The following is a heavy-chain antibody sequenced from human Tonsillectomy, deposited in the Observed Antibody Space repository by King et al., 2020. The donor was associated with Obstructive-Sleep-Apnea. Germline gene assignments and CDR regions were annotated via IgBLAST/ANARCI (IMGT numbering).Heavy chain of an antibody. CDR3: AGIYTYGSAYHGLDV. D-gene: IGHD5-18*01. J-gene: IGHJ6*02. CDR2: IYYSGTT. V-gene: IGHV4-59*01. CDR1: GGSISSYY. Sequence: VQLQESGPGLVKPSETLSLTCTVSGGSISSYYWSWIRQPPGKGLEWIGYIYYSGTTNYNPSLKSRVTISVDTSKNQFSLKLSSVTAADTAGYYCAGIYTYGSAYHGLDVWGQGTTVTVSS.